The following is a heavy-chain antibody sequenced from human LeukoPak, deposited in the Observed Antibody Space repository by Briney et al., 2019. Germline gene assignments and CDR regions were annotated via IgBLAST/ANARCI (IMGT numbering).Heavy chain of an antibody. D-gene: IGHD2-2*01. V-gene: IGHV4-39*07. Sequence: SETLSLTCTVSGGSISSSCYYWGWIRQPPGKGLEWIGSIYYSGSTYYNPSLKSRVTISVDTSKNQFSLKLSSVTAADTAVYYCARVSGNAMAAFDIWGQGTMVTVSS. CDR3: ARVSGNAMAAFDI. CDR1: GGSISSSCYY. J-gene: IGHJ3*02. CDR2: IYYSGST.